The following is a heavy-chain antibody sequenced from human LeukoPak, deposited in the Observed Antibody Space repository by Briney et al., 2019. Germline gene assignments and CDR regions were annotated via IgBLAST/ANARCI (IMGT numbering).Heavy chain of an antibody. CDR3: TTLWFGESTFVNP. V-gene: IGHV3-15*01. CDR2: IKSETDGGTT. CDR1: GFSFNNAW. D-gene: IGHD3-10*01. J-gene: IGHJ5*02. Sequence: AGSLRLSCAASGFSFNNAWMSWVRQAPGKGLEWVGRIKSETDGGTTDYAAPVKGRFTISRDDSKNTLYLKMNSLKTEDTAVYYCTTLWFGESTFVNPWGQGTLVTVSS.